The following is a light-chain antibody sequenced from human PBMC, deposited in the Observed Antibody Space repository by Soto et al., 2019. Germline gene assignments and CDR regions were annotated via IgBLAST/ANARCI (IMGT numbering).Light chain of an antibody. J-gene: IGLJ1*01. V-gene: IGLV1-44*01. CDR1: SYNIGMNT. Sequence: QSVLTQPPSVSGTPGQRVTISCSGSSYNIGMNTVNWYQQLPGTAPKVLIHNNNQRPSGVPDRFSGSTSGTSASLAISGLQSEDEAAYYCGAWDGSLKGYVFGTGTKLTVL. CDR2: NNN. CDR3: GAWDGSLKGYV.